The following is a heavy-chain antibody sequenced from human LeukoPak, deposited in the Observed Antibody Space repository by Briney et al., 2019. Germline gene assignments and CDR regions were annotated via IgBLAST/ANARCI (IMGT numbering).Heavy chain of an antibody. V-gene: IGHV4-59*01. CDR1: GGSISSYY. CDR2: IYYSGST. CDR3: ARGGSDGTLYYFDY. J-gene: IGHJ4*02. Sequence: PSETLSLTCTVSGGSISSYYWSWIRQPPGKGLEWIGYIYYSGSTNYNPSLKSRVTISVDTSKNQFSLKLSSVTAADTAVYYCARGGSDGTLYYFDYWGQGTLVTVSS. D-gene: IGHD5-24*01.